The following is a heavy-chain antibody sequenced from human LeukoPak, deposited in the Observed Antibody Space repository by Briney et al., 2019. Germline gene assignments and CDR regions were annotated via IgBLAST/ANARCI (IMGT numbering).Heavy chain of an antibody. V-gene: IGHV4-31*03. J-gene: IGHJ4*02. CDR1: GGSISSGGYY. Sequence: AQTLCLTCTVSGGSISSGGYYWSWIRQHPGKGLEWIGYIYYSGSTYYNPSLKSRVTISVDTSKNQFSLKLSSVTAADTAVYYCASCSSSHSYFDYWGQETLVNVSS. D-gene: IGHD2-2*01. CDR2: IYYSGST. CDR3: ASCSSSHSYFDY.